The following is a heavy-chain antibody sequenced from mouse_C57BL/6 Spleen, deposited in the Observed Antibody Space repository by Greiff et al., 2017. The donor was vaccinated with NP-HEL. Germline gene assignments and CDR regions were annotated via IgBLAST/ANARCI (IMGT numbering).Heavy chain of an antibody. CDR3: ARRSYGSVMDY. D-gene: IGHD1-1*01. CDR2: ISSGSSTI. Sequence: EVKLMESGGGLVKPGGSLKLSCAASGFTFSDYGMHWVRQAPEQGLEWVAYISSGSSTIYYADTVQGRFTISRDNAKNTLFLQMTRLRADDTAMYYCARRSYGSVMDYWGQGTSVTVSS. J-gene: IGHJ4*01. V-gene: IGHV5-17*01. CDR1: GFTFSDYG.